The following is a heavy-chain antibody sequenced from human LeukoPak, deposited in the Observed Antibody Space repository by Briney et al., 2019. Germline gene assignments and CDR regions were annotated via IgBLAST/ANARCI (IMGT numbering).Heavy chain of an antibody. Sequence: ASVKVSCKASGYTFTSYGISWVRQAPGQGLEWMGWISAYNGSTNYAQKLQGRVTMTTDTSTSTAYMELRSLRSDDTAVYYCARDLRLRGHFGTVDYWGQGTLVTVSS. D-gene: IGHD4-17*01. V-gene: IGHV1-18*01. J-gene: IGHJ4*02. CDR1: GYTFTSYG. CDR3: ARDLRLRGHFGTVDY. CDR2: ISAYNGST.